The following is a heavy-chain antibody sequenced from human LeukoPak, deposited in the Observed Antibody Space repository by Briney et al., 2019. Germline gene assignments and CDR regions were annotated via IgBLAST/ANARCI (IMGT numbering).Heavy chain of an antibody. CDR2: IYHSGST. Sequence: SETLSLTCSVSGYSISSGNYWGWIRLPPGKGLQWIGSIYHSGSTYYNPSLKSRVTISVDTSKNQFSLKLSSVTAADTAVYYCARLQNWFDPWGQGTLVTVSS. V-gene: IGHV4-38-2*01. CDR1: GYSISSGNY. J-gene: IGHJ5*02. CDR3: ARLQNWFDP.